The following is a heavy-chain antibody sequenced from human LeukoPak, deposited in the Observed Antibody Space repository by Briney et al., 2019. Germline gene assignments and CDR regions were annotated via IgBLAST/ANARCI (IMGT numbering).Heavy chain of an antibody. J-gene: IGHJ5*02. Sequence: SETLSLTCTVSGGSISSTYYYWGWIRPPAGKGLEWMGTIYYSGSTYYNPSLKSRVTISVDTSKNHFSLKLSSVTAADTAVYYCARGHYFASGNYYRGWFDPWGQGSLVTVSS. V-gene: IGHV4-39*02. CDR3: ARGHYFASGNYYRGWFDP. CDR1: GGSISSTYYY. D-gene: IGHD3-10*01. CDR2: IYYSGST.